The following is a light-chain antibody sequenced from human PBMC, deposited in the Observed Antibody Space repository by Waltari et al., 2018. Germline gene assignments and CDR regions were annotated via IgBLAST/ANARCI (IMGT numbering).Light chain of an antibody. V-gene: IGLV2-23*02. Sequence: QSALTQPASVSGSPGQSITISCTGTSSDVGSHNLVSWYHQHPGKAPKPMIYEVSKRPSGVAYRFAGSKSGNTASLTISWLQAEDEADYYCCSHVGSSTVVFGGGTKLTVL. CDR2: EVS. CDR3: CSHVGSSTVV. CDR1: SSDVGSHNL. J-gene: IGLJ2*01.